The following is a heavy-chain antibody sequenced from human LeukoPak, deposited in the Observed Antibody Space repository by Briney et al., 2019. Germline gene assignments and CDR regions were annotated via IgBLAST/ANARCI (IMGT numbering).Heavy chain of an antibody. Sequence: GGSLRLSCAASGFTFSSYWMHWVRQAPGKGLVWVSRITRDGSGTNDADSVKGRFTISRDNAKNTLYLQMNSLGAEDTAVYYCVRDGDHFDFDIWGQGTMVTVSS. CDR1: GFTFSSYW. CDR3: VRDGDHFDFDI. J-gene: IGHJ3*02. V-gene: IGHV3-74*01. CDR2: ITRDGSGT. D-gene: IGHD3-9*01.